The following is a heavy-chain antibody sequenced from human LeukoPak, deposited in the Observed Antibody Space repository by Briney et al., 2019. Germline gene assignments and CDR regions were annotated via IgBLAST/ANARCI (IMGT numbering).Heavy chain of an antibody. D-gene: IGHD4-17*01. V-gene: IGHV3-7*01. J-gene: IGHJ4*02. CDR1: GFTFSAFW. Sequence: PGGSLRLSCAASGFTFSAFWMSWVRQGPGKGLEWVASIKPDGSDSHHVDSVMRRFTISRDNAKNLLYLQMNSLSAEDTAVYYCAGLFGGVTTFDYWGQGALVTVSS. CDR3: AGLFGGVTTFDY. CDR2: IKPDGSDS.